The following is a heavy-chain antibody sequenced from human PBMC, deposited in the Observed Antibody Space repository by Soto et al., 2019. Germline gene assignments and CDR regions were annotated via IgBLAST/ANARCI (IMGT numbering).Heavy chain of an antibody. CDR3: ARGYVVTKGSYFDY. D-gene: IGHD2-21*02. CDR1: GGTFSSYT. CDR2: IIPILGIA. Sequence: ASVKVSCKASGGTFSSYTISWVRQAPGQGLEWMGRIIPILGIANYAQKFQGRVTITADKSTSTAYMELSSLRSEDTAVYYCARGYVVTKGSYFDYWGQGTLVTVSS. J-gene: IGHJ4*02. V-gene: IGHV1-69*02.